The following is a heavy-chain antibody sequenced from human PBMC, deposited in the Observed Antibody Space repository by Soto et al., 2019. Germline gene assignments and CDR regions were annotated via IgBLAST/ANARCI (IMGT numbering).Heavy chain of an antibody. D-gene: IGHD6-25*01. CDR3: VRGRDPYKCGF. V-gene: IGHV4-31*03. CDR2: VHPSGSI. J-gene: IGHJ4*02. CDR1: GDSINSGRYF. Sequence: QVQLQESGPGLVKPSQTLSLTCTVSGDSINSGRYFWSWIRQHPGKGLEWIGHVHPSGSIYYNPALMRRVTTSRDTSKSQVSLQLSSVTVAATAMYYCVRGRDPYKCGFWGQGTLVTVSS.